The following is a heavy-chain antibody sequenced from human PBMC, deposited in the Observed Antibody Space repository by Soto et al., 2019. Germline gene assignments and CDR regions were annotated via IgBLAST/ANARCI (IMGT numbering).Heavy chain of an antibody. CDR1: GFTFSSYA. J-gene: IGHJ4*02. D-gene: IGHD2-2*02. CDR3: AKDPPVAPAAIRSEDFDY. Sequence: GGSLRLSCAASGFTFSSYAMSWVRQAPGKGLEWVSAISGSGGSTYYADSVKGRFTISRDNSKNTLYLQMNSLRAEDTAVYYCAKDPPVAPAAIRSEDFDYWGQGTLVTVSS. V-gene: IGHV3-23*01. CDR2: ISGSGGST.